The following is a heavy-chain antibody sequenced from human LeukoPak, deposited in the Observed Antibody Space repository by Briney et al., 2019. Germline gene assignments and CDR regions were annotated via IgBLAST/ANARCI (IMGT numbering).Heavy chain of an antibody. Sequence: SETLSLTCSASGGSFSSATYFWGWVRQPPGKGLEWIGTLSYSGTAYYSPSLRGRLTISVDRSKNHFSLNLTSVTAADTAVYYSITGFGDLSSIDYWGPGILVTVSP. V-gene: IGHV4-39*02. CDR2: LSYSGTA. D-gene: IGHD3-10*01. CDR1: GGSFSSATYF. CDR3: ITGFGDLSSIDY. J-gene: IGHJ4*02.